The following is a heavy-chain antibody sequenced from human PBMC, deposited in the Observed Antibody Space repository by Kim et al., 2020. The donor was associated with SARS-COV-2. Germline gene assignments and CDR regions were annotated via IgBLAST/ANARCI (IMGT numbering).Heavy chain of an antibody. D-gene: IGHD3-22*01. J-gene: IGHJ6*02. V-gene: IGHV4-31*03. Sequence: SETLSLTCTVSGGSISSGGYYWSWIRQHPGKGLEWIGYIYYSGSTYYNPSLKSRVTISVDTSKNQFSLKLSSVTAADTAVYYCARGPYYYDSSGYYYSGMDVWGQGTTVTVSS. CDR3: ARGPYYYDSSGYYYSGMDV. CDR1: GGSISSGGYY. CDR2: IYYSGST.